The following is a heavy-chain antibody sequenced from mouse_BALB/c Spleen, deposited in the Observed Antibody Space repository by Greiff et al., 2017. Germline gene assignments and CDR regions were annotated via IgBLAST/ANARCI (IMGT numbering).Heavy chain of an antibody. CDR3: ARSTVYWYFDV. D-gene: IGHD1-1*01. J-gene: IGHJ1*01. V-gene: IGHV5-15*02. CDR2: ISNLAYSI. Sequence: EVQGVESGGGLVQPGGSRKLSCAASGFTFSDYGMAWVRQAPGKGPEWVAFISNLAYSIYYADTVTGRFTISRENAKNTLYLEMSSLRSEDTAMYYCARSTVYWYFDVWGAGTTVTVSS. CDR1: GFTFSDYG.